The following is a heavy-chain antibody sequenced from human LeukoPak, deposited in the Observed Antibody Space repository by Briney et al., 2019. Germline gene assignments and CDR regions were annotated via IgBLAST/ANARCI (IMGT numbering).Heavy chain of an antibody. CDR2: INWNSAGI. Sequence: GGSLRLSCAASGFTFDDYAMHWVRQAPGKGLEWISGINWNSAGIGYADSVKGRFTISRDNAKNSLYLQMNSLRAEDMAFYYCAKGLSGNIATAGFDSWGQGTLVIVSS. V-gene: IGHV3-9*03. J-gene: IGHJ4*02. CDR1: GFTFDDYA. CDR3: AKGLSGNIATAGFDS. D-gene: IGHD6-13*01.